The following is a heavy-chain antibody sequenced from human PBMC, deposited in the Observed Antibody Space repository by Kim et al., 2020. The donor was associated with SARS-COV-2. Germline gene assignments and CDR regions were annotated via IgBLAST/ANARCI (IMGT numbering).Heavy chain of an antibody. Sequence: GSLRLSCAASGFTFSSYGMHWVRQAPGKGLEWVAVIWYDGRKKYYVDSVKGRFTISRDNSKNTLYLQMNSLRSEDTAVYYCANGGSSSSWAHLYWGQGTLVTVSS. CDR1: GFTFSSYG. J-gene: IGHJ4*02. CDR3: ANGGSSSSWAHLY. V-gene: IGHV3-33*06. CDR2: IWYDGRKK. D-gene: IGHD2-2*01.